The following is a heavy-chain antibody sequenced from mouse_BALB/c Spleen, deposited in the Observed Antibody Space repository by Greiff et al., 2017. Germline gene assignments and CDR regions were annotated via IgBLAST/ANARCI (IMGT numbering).Heavy chain of an antibody. CDR1: GFSLTSYD. CDR3: VRDLIYEDAMDY. D-gene: IGHD2-3*01. Sequence: QVQLQESGPGLVAPSQSLSITCTVSGFSLTSYDISWIRQPPGKGLEWLGVIWTGGGTNYNSAFMSRLSISKDNSKSQVFLKMNSLQTDDTAIYYCVRDLIYEDAMDYWGQGTSVTVSS. J-gene: IGHJ4*01. V-gene: IGHV2-9-2*01. CDR2: IWTGGGT.